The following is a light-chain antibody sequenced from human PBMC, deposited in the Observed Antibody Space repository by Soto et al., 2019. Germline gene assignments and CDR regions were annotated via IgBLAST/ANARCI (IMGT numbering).Light chain of an antibody. J-gene: IGLJ1*01. CDR2: SNN. V-gene: IGLV1-44*01. Sequence: QSVLTQPPSASGTPGQRVSISGSGSSSNIGRNTVNWYQQLPGTAPKLLIYSNNQRPSGVPDRFSGSKSGTSASLAISGLQSEDEADYYCAAWDDSLNGHVFGTGTKLTVL. CDR3: AAWDDSLNGHV. CDR1: SSNIGRNT.